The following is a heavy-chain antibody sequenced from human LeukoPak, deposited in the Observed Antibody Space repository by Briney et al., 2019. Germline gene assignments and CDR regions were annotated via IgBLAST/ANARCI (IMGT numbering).Heavy chain of an antibody. CDR2: IYYSGST. CDR1: GGSISSGNYY. CDR3: ARGQHDYGDY. V-gene: IGHV4-61*05. J-gene: IGHJ4*02. Sequence: SETLSLTCTVSGGSISSGNYYWGWIRQPPGKGLEWIGYIYYSGSTNYNPSLKSRVTISLDTSKNQFSLKLSSVTAADTAVYYCARGQHDYGDYWGQGTLVTVSS.